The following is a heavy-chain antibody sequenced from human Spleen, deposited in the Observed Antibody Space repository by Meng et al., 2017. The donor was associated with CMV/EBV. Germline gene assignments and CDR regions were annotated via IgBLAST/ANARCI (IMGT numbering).Heavy chain of an antibody. CDR2: IIPMLGTT. D-gene: IGHD1-14*01. Sequence: SVKVSCKAPGGTFNSYAISWVRQAPGQGLEWMGGIIPMLGTTNYAQNFQGRVTVSADKSTTTAYMELRNLKSEDTAIYYCATIRGLLITCYLESWGQGTLVTVSS. CDR1: GGTFNSYA. CDR3: ATIRGLLITCYLES. J-gene: IGHJ4*02. V-gene: IGHV1-69*10.